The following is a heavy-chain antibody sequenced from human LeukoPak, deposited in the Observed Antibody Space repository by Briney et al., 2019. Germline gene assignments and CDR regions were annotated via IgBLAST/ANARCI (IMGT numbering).Heavy chain of an antibody. D-gene: IGHD5-18*01. CDR3: ARGARYAAMAYYYYYGMDV. CDR2: IWYDGSNK. Sequence: GGSLRLSCAASGFTFSSYGMHWVRQAPGKGLEWVAVIWYDGSNKYYADSVKGRFTISRDNSKNTLYLQMNSLRAEDTAVYYCARGARYAAMAYYYYYGMDVWGQGTTVTVSS. CDR1: GFTFSSYG. J-gene: IGHJ6*02. V-gene: IGHV3-33*01.